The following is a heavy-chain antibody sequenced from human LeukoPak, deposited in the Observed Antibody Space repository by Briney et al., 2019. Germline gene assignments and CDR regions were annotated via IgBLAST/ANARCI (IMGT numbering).Heavy chain of an antibody. D-gene: IGHD3-9*01. CDR1: GGSFNTYY. CDR2: IYYSGST. J-gene: IGHJ6*03. CDR3: AREESDWSSLGYYYHYMDV. Sequence: PSETLSLACTVSGGSFNTYYWSWIRQPPRKGLEWLGDIYYSGSTKYNPSLKSRVTISVDTSKNQFSLKLSSVTAADTAVYYCAREESDWSSLGYYYHYMDVWGKGTTVTISS. V-gene: IGHV4-59*01.